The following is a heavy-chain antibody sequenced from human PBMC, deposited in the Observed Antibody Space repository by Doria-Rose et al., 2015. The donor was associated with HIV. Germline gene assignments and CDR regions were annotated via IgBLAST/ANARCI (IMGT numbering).Heavy chain of an antibody. CDR3: ARIKSSRWYHKYYFDF. CDR1: GVSLSSPGMG. CDR2: IFSDDEG. Sequence: QESGPVLVKPTETLTLTCTVSGVSLSSPGMGVSWIRQPPGKALEWLANIFSDDEGSYKTSLKSRLTIARGSSKRQVVLTMTDTDPVDTATYYCARIKSSRWYHKYYFDFWGQGTLVIVSA. J-gene: IGHJ4*02. V-gene: IGHV2-26*01. D-gene: IGHD6-13*01.